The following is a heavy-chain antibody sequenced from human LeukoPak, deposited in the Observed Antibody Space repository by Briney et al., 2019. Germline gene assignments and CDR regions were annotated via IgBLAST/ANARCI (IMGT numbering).Heavy chain of an antibody. J-gene: IGHJ5*02. CDR1: GYTFTGYY. CDR2: INPNSGGT. V-gene: IGHV1-2*02. D-gene: IGHD2-2*03. CDR3: ARAVGCCSSTSCYSWFDP. Sequence: ASVKVSCKASGYTFTGYYMHWVRQAPGQGLEWMGWINPNSGGTNYAQKFQGRVTMTRYTSISTAYMELSRLRSDDTAVYYCARAVGCCSSTSCYSWFDPWGQGTLVTVSS.